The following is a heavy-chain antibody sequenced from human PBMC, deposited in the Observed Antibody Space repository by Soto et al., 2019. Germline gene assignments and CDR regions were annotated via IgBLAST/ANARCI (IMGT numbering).Heavy chain of an antibody. J-gene: IGHJ6*02. CDR2: ISGSGGST. V-gene: IGHV3-23*01. Sequence: RRLSCAASGFTFSSYAMSWVRQAPGKGLEWVSAISGSGGSTYYADSVKGRFTISRDNSKNTLYLQMNSLRAEDTAVYYCAKDLYSGYDLAYYYYGMDVWGQGTTVTVSS. D-gene: IGHD5-12*01. CDR3: AKDLYSGYDLAYYYYGMDV. CDR1: GFTFSSYA.